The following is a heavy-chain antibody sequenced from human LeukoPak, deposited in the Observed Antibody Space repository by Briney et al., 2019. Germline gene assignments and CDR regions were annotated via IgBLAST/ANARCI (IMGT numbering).Heavy chain of an antibody. J-gene: IGHJ6*03. D-gene: IGHD2-15*01. CDR3: ARARGWQPNYYYYYMDV. CDR2: IWYDGSNK. CDR1: GFTFNSYA. Sequence: QPGGPLRLSCIPSGFTFNSYAMFWVRQAPGKGLEWVLLIWYDGSNKYYADSVKGRFTISRDNSTNTLFLQMNSLRAEDTAVYYCARARGWQPNYYYYYMDVWGTGTTVTVSS. V-gene: IGHV3-33*02.